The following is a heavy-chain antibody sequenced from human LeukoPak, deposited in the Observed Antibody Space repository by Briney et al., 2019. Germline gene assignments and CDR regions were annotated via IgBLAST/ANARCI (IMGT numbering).Heavy chain of an antibody. CDR2: INPSGGST. V-gene: IGHV1-46*01. Sequence: ASVKVSCKASGYTFTSYYMHWVRQAPGQGLEWMGIINPSGGSTSYAQKFQGRVTMTRDTSTSTVYMELSSLRSEDTAVYYCARIINCSGGSCHPGYYGMDVWGQGTTVTVSS. CDR3: ARIINCSGGSCHPGYYGMDV. CDR1: GYTFTSYY. J-gene: IGHJ6*02. D-gene: IGHD2-15*01.